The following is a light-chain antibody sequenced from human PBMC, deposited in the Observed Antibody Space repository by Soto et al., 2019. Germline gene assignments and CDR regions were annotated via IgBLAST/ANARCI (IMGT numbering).Light chain of an antibody. CDR2: STG. V-gene: IGLV7-43*01. CDR3: LLYYGGAQLV. Sequence: QAVVTQEPSLTVSPGGTVTLTCASSTGAVTSGYYPNWFQQKPGQAPRALIYSTGNKHSWTPARFSGSLLGGKAALTLSGVQPEDEAEYYCLLYYGGAQLVFGTGTKVTVL. J-gene: IGLJ1*01. CDR1: TGAVTSGYY.